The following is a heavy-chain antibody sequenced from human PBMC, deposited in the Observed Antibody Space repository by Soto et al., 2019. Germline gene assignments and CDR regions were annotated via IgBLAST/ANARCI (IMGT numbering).Heavy chain of an antibody. CDR3: ARGGSPTYYYDSSGREFDY. J-gene: IGHJ4*02. D-gene: IGHD3-22*01. Sequence: PSETLSLTCTVSGGSISSGGYYWSWIRQHPGKGLEWIGYIYYSGSTYYNPSVKSRVTISVDTSKNQFSLKLSSVTAADTAVYYCARGGSPTYYYDSSGREFDYWGQGTLVTVSS. CDR2: IYYSGST. V-gene: IGHV4-31*03. CDR1: GGSISSGGYY.